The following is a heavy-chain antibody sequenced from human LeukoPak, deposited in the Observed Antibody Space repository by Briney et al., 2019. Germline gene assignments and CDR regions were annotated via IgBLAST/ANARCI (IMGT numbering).Heavy chain of an antibody. Sequence: SVKVSXKASGGTFSSYAISWMRQAPGQGLEWMGGIIPIFGTANYAQKFQGRVTITADESTSTAYMELSSLRSEDTAVYYCARGPSYYDFWSGYSNWFDPWGQGTLVTVSS. D-gene: IGHD3-3*01. CDR1: GGTFSSYA. V-gene: IGHV1-69*01. CDR2: IIPIFGTA. J-gene: IGHJ5*02. CDR3: ARGPSYYDFWSGYSNWFDP.